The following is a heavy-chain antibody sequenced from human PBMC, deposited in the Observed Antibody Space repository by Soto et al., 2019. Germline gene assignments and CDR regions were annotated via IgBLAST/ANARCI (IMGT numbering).Heavy chain of an antibody. D-gene: IGHD3-3*01. V-gene: IGHV5-51*01. CDR3: ARLGITDAFDI. J-gene: IGHJ3*02. CDR1: GYTFTSYW. Sequence: GESLKISCKGSGYTFTSYWIGWVRQMPGKGLEWMGIIYPGDSDTRYSPSFQGQVIISADKSISTAYLKWSSLKASDTAMYYCARLGITDAFDIWGQGTMVTVSS. CDR2: IYPGDSDT.